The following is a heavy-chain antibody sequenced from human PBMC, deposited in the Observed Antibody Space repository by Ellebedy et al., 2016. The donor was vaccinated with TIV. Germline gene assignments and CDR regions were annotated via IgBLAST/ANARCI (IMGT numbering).Heavy chain of an antibody. CDR1: GGSISGYY. CDR2: INYSGST. V-gene: IGHV4-59*08. D-gene: IGHD3-22*01. CDR3: ARLVYYYDSSGYYYVGAFDI. J-gene: IGHJ3*02. Sequence: SETLSLTCTVSGGSISGYYWSRVRQPPGRGLVWIGYINYSGSTNYNPSLKSRVTISVDTSKNQFSLKLSSVTAADTAVYYCARLVYYYDSSGYYYVGAFDIWGQGTKVTVSS.